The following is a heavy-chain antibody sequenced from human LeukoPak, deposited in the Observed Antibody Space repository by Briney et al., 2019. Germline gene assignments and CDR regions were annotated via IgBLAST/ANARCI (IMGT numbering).Heavy chain of an antibody. V-gene: IGHV3-30*03. J-gene: IGHJ6*02. CDR3: SASRPHYGDYYGMDV. CDR2: ISYDGSHK. Sequence: GGSLRLSCAASGFTFSSYGMHWVRQAPGQGLEWVAVISYDGSHKYSADSVKGRFTISRDNSKNTLYLQMNSLRTEDTAVYFCSASRPHYGDYYGMDVWGHRIRVTVSS. CDR1: GFTFSSYG. D-gene: IGHD4/OR15-4a*01.